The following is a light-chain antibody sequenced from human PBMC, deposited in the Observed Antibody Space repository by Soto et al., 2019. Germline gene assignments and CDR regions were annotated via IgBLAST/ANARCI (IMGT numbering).Light chain of an antibody. Sequence: NFMLTQPHSVSESPGKTITISCTRNSGSIASNHVQWYQRRPGNAPTTVIFEDNEKPSGVPDRFSGSIDTSSNSASLTISSLKTEDEAEYYCQSYDSDNHVVFCGGTQLTVL. V-gene: IGLV6-57*04. CDR2: EDN. J-gene: IGLJ2*01. CDR1: SGSIASNH. CDR3: QSYDSDNHVV.